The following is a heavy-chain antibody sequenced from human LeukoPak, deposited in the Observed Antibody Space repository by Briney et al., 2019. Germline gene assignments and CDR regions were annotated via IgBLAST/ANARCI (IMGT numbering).Heavy chain of an antibody. D-gene: IGHD5-24*01. V-gene: IGHV3-66*01. CDR2: IYSGGGGT. CDR3: ARDHKALSITY. CDR1: GFILSSNY. J-gene: IGHJ4*02. Sequence: GGSLRLSCAASGFILSSNYMSWVRQAPGKGLEWVSVIYSGGGGTYYADSVEGRFSISRDNSKNTLYLQMNTLRAEDTAVYYCARDHKALSITYWGQGTLVTVSS.